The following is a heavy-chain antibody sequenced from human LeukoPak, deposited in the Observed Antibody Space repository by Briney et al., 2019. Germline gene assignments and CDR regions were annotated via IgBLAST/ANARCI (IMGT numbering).Heavy chain of an antibody. CDR1: GFTFSNAW. CDR3: ARETPRRGETRDGYR. CDR2: IKSKTDGGTT. V-gene: IGHV3-15*01. D-gene: IGHD5-24*01. Sequence: GGSLRLSCAASGFTFSNAWMSWVRQAPGKGLEWVGRIKSKTDGGTTDYAAPVKGRFTISRDNSKSTLFLQINSLRVEDTAVYYCARETPRRGETRDGYRWGQGTVVTVSS. J-gene: IGHJ4*02.